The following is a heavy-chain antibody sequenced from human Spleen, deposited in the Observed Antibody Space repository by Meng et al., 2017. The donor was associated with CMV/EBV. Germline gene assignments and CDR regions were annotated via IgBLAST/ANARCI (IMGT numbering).Heavy chain of an antibody. CDR3: ARRGSGSEFDY. D-gene: IGHD1-26*01. CDR2: IYPGDSYP. Sequence: GAAYRFTSYWSGLLRPMPGTGLECMGIIYPGDSYPRSSPSFQGQVTISADKSISTAYLQWSSLKASATAMYYCARRGSGSEFDYWGQGTLVTVSS. J-gene: IGHJ4*02. V-gene: IGHV5-51*01. CDR1: AYRFTSYW.